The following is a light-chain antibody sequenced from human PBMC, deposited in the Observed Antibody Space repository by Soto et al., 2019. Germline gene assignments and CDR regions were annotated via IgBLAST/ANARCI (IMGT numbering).Light chain of an antibody. V-gene: IGKV3-15*01. Sequence: EIVLTQSPGTLSLSPGERATLSCRASQSVSSNLAWYQQKPGQAPRLLVYRASTRTLGIPARFSGSESGTEFTLTISSLQSEDFAVYYCQQYNTWPITFGQGTRLEIK. CDR3: QQYNTWPIT. CDR1: QSVSSN. CDR2: RAS. J-gene: IGKJ5*01.